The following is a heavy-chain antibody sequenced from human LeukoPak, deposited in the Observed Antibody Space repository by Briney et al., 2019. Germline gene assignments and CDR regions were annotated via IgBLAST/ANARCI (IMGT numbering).Heavy chain of an antibody. J-gene: IGHJ4*02. CDR3: ARGYDFWSGYYPYYFDY. D-gene: IGHD3-3*01. CDR1: GGSISSYY. Sequence: ASQTLSLTCTVSGGSISSYYWSWIRQPAGKGLEWIGRIYTSGSTNYNPSLKSRVTMSVDTSKNQFSLKLSSVTAADTAVYYCARGYDFWSGYYPYYFDYWGQGTLVTVSS. CDR2: IYTSGST. V-gene: IGHV4-4*07.